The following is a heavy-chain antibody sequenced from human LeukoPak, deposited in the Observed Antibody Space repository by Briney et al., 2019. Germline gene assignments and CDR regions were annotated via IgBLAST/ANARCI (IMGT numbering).Heavy chain of an antibody. D-gene: IGHD2-2*01. CDR2: ISAYNGNT. Sequence: ASVKVSCTASGYTFTSYGISWVRQAPGQGLEWMGWISAYNGNTNYAQKLQGRVTMTTDTSTSTAYMELRSLRSDDTAVYYCARFGSSARMVVPAAMSYFDYWGQGTLVTVSS. J-gene: IGHJ4*02. CDR3: ARFGSSARMVVPAAMSYFDY. CDR1: GYTFTSYG. V-gene: IGHV1-18*01.